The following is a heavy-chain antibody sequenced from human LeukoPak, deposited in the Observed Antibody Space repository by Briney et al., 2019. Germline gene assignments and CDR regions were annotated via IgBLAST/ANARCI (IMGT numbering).Heavy chain of an antibody. CDR3: ARVLPNYYYYGMDV. V-gene: IGHV3-48*04. Sequence: PGGSLRLSCAASGFTFSSYSMNWVRQAPGKGLEWVSYISSSSSTIYYADSVKGRFTISRDSAKNSLYLQMSSLRAEDTAVYYCARVLPNYYYYGMDVWGQGTTVTVSS. J-gene: IGHJ6*02. CDR2: ISSSSSTI. CDR1: GFTFSSYS.